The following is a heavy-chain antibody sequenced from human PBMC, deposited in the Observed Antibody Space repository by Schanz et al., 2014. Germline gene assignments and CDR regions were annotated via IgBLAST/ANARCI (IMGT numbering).Heavy chain of an antibody. D-gene: IGHD3-9*01. CDR3: AYYDVLTGFDY. V-gene: IGHV3-23*01. CDR1: GFTFRSYA. CDR2: VSASGGGP. Sequence: EVQLLESGGGLVQPGGSLRLSCIGSGFTFRSYALGWVRQAPGKGLEWVSLVSASGGGPFYADSVKGRFTISRDNSRNTVYLQMSSLRAEDTAVYYCAYYDVLTGFDYWGQGTQVTVSS. J-gene: IGHJ4*02.